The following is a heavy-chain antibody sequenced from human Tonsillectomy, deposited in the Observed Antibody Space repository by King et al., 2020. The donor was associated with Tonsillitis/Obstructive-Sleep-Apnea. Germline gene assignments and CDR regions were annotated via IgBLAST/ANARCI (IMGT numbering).Heavy chain of an antibody. Sequence: VQLQQWGAGLLKPSETLSLTCAVYGGSFSGYYWSWIRQPPGKGLEWIGEINHSGSTNYNPSLKSRVTILVDTSKNQFSLKLRSVTAADTSVYYCARSYYDFWSGYYRVYYYYLDVWGKGTTFTVSS. CDR3: ARSYYDFWSGYYRVYYYYLDV. CDR2: INHSGST. V-gene: IGHV4-34*01. J-gene: IGHJ6*03. D-gene: IGHD3-3*01. CDR1: GGSFSGYY.